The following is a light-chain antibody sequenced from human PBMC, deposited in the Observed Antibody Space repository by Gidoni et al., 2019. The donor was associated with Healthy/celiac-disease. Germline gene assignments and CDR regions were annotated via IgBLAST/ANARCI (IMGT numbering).Light chain of an antibody. J-gene: IGKJ4*01. V-gene: IGKV1-9*01. CDR1: QGLSSY. CDR2: AAS. Sequence: DIQLTQSPSFLSASVGDRVTITCLASQGLSSYLAWYQQKPGKAPKLLIYAASTLQSGVPSRFSGSGSGTEFTLTISSLQPEDFATYYCQQLNSYPLTFGGETKVEIK. CDR3: QQLNSYPLT.